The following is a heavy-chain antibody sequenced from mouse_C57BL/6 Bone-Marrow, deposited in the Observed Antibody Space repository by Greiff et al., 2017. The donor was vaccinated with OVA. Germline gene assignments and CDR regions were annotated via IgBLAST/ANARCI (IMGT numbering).Heavy chain of an antibody. CDR3: ARRAWFAY. CDR2: INPYNGGS. J-gene: IGHJ3*01. V-gene: IGHV1-19*01. Sequence: EVKLMESGPVLVKPGASVKMSCKASGYTFTDYYMNWVKQSHGKSLEWIGVINPYNGGSSYNQKFKGKATLTVDKSSSTAYMELNSLTSEDSAVYYCARRAWFAYWGQGTLVTVSA. CDR1: GYTFTDYY.